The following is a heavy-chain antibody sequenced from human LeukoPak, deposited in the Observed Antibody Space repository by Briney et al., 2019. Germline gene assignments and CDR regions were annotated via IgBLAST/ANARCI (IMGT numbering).Heavy chain of an antibody. J-gene: IGHJ4*02. CDR1: GFTFSPYG. D-gene: IGHD4-17*01. Sequence: GGSLRLSCAASGFTFSPYGMSWVRQAPGKGLEWASAISGSGGSTNYADSVKGRFTISRDNSRSTVYLQMNTLRAEDTAVYYCAKAWREDGDYWSFNYWGQGALVTVSS. CDR2: ISGSGGST. CDR3: AKAWREDGDYWSFNY. V-gene: IGHV3-23*01.